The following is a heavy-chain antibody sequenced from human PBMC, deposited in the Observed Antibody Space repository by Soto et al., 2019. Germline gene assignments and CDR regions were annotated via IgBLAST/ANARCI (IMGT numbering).Heavy chain of an antibody. Sequence: QVQLQESGPGLVKPSQTLSLTCTVSGGSISSGGYYWSWIRQHPGKGLEWIGYIYYSGSTYYNPSLKSRVTISVDTSKNQFSLKLSSVTAADTAVYYCARTRRFCEWLLRYFDLWGRGTLVTVSS. D-gene: IGHD3-3*01. CDR3: ARTRRFCEWLLRYFDL. V-gene: IGHV4-31*03. J-gene: IGHJ2*01. CDR2: IYYSGST. CDR1: GGSISSGGYY.